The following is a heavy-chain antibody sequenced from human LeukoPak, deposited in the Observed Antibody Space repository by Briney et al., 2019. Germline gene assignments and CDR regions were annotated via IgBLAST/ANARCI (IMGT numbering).Heavy chain of an antibody. CDR2: ISGSGGST. D-gene: IGHD1-26*01. CDR1: GFTFSSYA. Sequence: GGSLRLSRAASGFTFSSYAMSWVRQAPGKGLEWVSAISGSGGSTYYADSVKGRFTISRDNSKNTLYLQMNSLRAEDTAVYYCAKDSRYSGSQQPVDYWGQGTLVTVSS. CDR3: AKDSRYSGSQQPVDY. J-gene: IGHJ4*02. V-gene: IGHV3-23*01.